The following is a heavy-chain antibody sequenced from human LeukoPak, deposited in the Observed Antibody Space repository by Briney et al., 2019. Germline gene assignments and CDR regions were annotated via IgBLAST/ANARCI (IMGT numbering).Heavy chain of an antibody. Sequence: SETLSLTCTVSGGSISSYYWSWIRQPPGKGLEWIGYIYYNGSTNYNPSLKSRVTISVDTSKNQFSLKLSSVTAADTAVYYCARGYYDFWSGYYTYNWFDPWGQGTLVTVSS. CDR2: IYYNGST. CDR1: GGSISSYY. V-gene: IGHV4-59*12. D-gene: IGHD3-3*01. CDR3: ARGYYDFWSGYYTYNWFDP. J-gene: IGHJ5*02.